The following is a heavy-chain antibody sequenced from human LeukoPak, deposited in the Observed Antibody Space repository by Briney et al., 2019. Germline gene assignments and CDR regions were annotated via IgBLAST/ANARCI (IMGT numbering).Heavy chain of an antibody. D-gene: IGHD3-22*01. Sequence: GGSLRLSCAASGFTFSSYAMSWVRQAPGKGLEWVANIKQDGSEKYYVDSVKGRFTISRDNAKNSLYLQMNSLRAEDTAVYYCARRTHDYYDSSGTYYFDYWGQGTLVTVSS. CDR1: GFTFSSYA. CDR2: IKQDGSEK. CDR3: ARRTHDYYDSSGTYYFDY. V-gene: IGHV3-7*01. J-gene: IGHJ4*02.